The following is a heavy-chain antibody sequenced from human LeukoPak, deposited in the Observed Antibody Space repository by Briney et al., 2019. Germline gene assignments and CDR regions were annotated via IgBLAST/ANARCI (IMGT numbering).Heavy chain of an antibody. V-gene: IGHV3-30-3*01. J-gene: IGHJ4*02. CDR2: ISYDGSNK. CDR3: ASPHVHIAAAGTFSFFDY. D-gene: IGHD6-13*01. Sequence: PGGSLRLSCAASGFTFSSYAMHWVRQAPGKGLEGVAVISYDGSNKYYADSVKGRFTISRDNSKNTLYLQMNSLRAEDTAVYYCASPHVHIAAAGTFSFFDYWGQGTLVTVSS. CDR1: GFTFSSYA.